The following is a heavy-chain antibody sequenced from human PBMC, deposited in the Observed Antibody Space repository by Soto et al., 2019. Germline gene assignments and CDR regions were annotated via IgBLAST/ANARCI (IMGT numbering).Heavy chain of an antibody. V-gene: IGHV4-39*01. CDR1: GGSISGSTYY. CDR3: ARHGSGSKHPIDH. D-gene: IGHD3-10*01. CDR2: TYYSGRT. J-gene: IGHJ4*02. Sequence: SETLSLTCTVSGGSISGSTYYWGWIRQPPGKGLEYIGSTYYSGRTYYNPSLKSRVTVSVDTSKNQFSLNLNSVTAADTAVYYCARHGSGSKHPIDHWGQGTLVTVSS.